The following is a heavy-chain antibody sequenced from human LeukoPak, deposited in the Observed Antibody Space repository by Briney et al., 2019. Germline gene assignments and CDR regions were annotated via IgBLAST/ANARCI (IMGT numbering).Heavy chain of an antibody. CDR2: IIPIFGTA. D-gene: IGHD6-19*01. CDR3: ARVTRGVAGLFDY. CDR1: GGTFSSYA. Sequence: SVKVSCKASGGTFSSYAISWVRQAPGQGLEWMGGIIPIFGTANYAQKFQGRVTITTDESTSTAYMELSSLRSEDTAVYYCARVTRGVAGLFDYWGQGTLVTVSS. J-gene: IGHJ4*02. V-gene: IGHV1-69*05.